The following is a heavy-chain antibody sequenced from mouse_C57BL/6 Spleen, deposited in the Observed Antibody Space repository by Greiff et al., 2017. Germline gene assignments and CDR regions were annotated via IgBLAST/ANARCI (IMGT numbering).Heavy chain of an antibody. J-gene: IGHJ1*03. V-gene: IGHV1-55*01. CDR1: GYTFTSYW. D-gene: IGHD2-3*01. CDR3: ARRYDGYLYFDV. Sequence: QVQLQQSGAELVKPGASVKMSCKASGYTFTSYWITWVKPRPGQGLAWIGDIYPGSGSTTYNATFKSQAHLTVDTSASTAYMQLSSLTSEDSAVYYCARRYDGYLYFDVWGTGTTVTVSS. CDR2: IYPGSGST.